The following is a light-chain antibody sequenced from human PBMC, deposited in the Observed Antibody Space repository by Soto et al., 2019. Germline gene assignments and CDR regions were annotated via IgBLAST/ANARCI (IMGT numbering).Light chain of an antibody. CDR3: ETWDSNTRV. CDR2: LEGSGSY. V-gene: IGLV4-60*02. Sequence: QLVLTQSSSASAALGSSVKLTCTLSSTNSSYIIAWYQQQPGKAPRYLMKLEGSGSYNKVSGVPDRFSGSDSGADRYLTISNLHFEDEADYYCETWDSNTRVFGGGTKLTVL. J-gene: IGLJ3*02. CDR1: STNSSYI.